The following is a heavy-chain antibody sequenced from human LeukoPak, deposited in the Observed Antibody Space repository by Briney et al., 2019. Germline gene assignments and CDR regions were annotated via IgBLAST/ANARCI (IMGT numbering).Heavy chain of an antibody. CDR3: ARDRARGSRTAESGCFQH. Sequence: GGSLRLSCAASGFTFSTYSMNWVRQAPGKGLEWVSYISSSSSTIYSADSVKGRFTISRDNAKNSLYLQMNSLRAEDTAVYYCARDRARGSRTAESGCFQHWGQGTLVTVSS. V-gene: IGHV3-48*01. D-gene: IGHD1-26*01. CDR1: GFTFSTYS. CDR2: ISSSSSTI. J-gene: IGHJ1*01.